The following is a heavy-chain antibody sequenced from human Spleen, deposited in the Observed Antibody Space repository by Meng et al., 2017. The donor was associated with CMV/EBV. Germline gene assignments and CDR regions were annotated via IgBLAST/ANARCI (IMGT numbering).Heavy chain of an antibody. J-gene: IGHJ4*02. CDR3: ARGSYNWNFGY. D-gene: IGHD1-20*01. V-gene: IGHV1-2*02. Sequence: ASVKVSCKASGYTFTGYYMHWLRQAPGQGFEWVGWINPHSGGASYAQSFQGRVTMTRDTSISTAYMGLTSLRSEDTAVYFCARGSYNWNFGYWGQGTLVTVSS. CDR1: GYTFTGYY. CDR2: INPHSGGA.